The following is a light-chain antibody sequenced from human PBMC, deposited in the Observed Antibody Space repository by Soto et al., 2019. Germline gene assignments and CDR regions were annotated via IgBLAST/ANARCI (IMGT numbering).Light chain of an antibody. CDR2: VAS. J-gene: IGKJ1*01. Sequence: DIQMTQSPSSLFASVGDRVTITCQATQDISTYLNWYQQKPGKAPKVLIYVASSLQSGVPSRFSGSGSGTDFTLTISSLQPEDFATYYCQQSHSIPWTFGQGTKVDIK. V-gene: IGKV1-39*01. CDR3: QQSHSIPWT. CDR1: QDISTY.